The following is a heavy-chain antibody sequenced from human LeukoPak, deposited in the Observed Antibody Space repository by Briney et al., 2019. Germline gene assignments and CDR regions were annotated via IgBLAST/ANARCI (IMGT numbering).Heavy chain of an antibody. J-gene: IGHJ4*02. CDR2: ISSGSSFI. Sequence: PGGSLRLSCAVSGFTFGNYNMKWVRQTPGKGLEWISSISSGSSFIYYADSVKDRFTISRDNAKNTLYLQMDSLRAEDPAVYYCAKEFWSGYEYFDSWVQGTLVSVSS. D-gene: IGHD3-3*01. CDR3: AKEFWSGYEYFDS. V-gene: IGHV3-21*01. CDR1: GFTFGNYN.